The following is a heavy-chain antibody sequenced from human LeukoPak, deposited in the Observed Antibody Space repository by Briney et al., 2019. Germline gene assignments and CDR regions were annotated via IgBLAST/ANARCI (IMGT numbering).Heavy chain of an antibody. D-gene: IGHD2-2*01. CDR2: IVVGSGNT. V-gene: IGHV1-58*01. J-gene: IGHJ6*02. Sequence: SVKVSCKASGFTFTSSAVQWVRQARGQRLEWTGWIVVGSGNTNYAQKFQERVTITRDMSTSTAYMELSSLRSEDTAVYYCAASTSVTYYYYGMDVWGQGTTVTVSS. CDR3: AASTSVTYYYYGMDV. CDR1: GFTFTSSA.